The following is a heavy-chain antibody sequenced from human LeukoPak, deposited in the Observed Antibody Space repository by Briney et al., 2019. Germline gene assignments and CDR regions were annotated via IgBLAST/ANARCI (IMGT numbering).Heavy chain of an antibody. Sequence: SETLSLTCTVSGVSISSYYWSWIRQPPGKGLEWIGYIYYSGSTNYNPSLKSRVTISVDTSKNQFSLKLSSVTAADTAVYYCARGLAGSYRYWGQGTLVTVSS. V-gene: IGHV4-59*01. D-gene: IGHD3-16*02. CDR1: GVSISSYY. CDR2: IYYSGST. J-gene: IGHJ4*02. CDR3: ARGLAGSYRY.